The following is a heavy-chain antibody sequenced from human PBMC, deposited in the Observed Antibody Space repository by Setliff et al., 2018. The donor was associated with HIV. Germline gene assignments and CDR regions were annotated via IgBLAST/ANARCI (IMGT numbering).Heavy chain of an antibody. CDR3: ARVFQSYFFDF. CDR1: GFTFSSYE. CDR2: IWYDGSEK. Sequence: GGSLRLSCAASGFTFSSYEMDWFRQAPGKGLEWVANIWYDGSEKYYADSVKGRFTISRDKSKNTLYLQMNSLRTEDTAVYYCARVFQSYFFDFWGQGTLVTVSS. J-gene: IGHJ4*02. V-gene: IGHV3-33*08. D-gene: IGHD3-3*01.